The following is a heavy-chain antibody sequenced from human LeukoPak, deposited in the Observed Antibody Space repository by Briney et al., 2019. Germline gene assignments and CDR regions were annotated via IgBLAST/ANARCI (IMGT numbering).Heavy chain of an antibody. CDR1: GGSFSGYY. J-gene: IGHJ6*03. V-gene: IGHV4-34*01. CDR3: ARHPRYSYGSLYYYYYMDV. CDR2: INHSGST. D-gene: IGHD5-18*01. Sequence: SETLSLTCAVYGGSFSGYYWSWIRQPPGKGLEWIGEINHSGSTNYNPSLKSRVTISVDTSKNQFSLKLSSVTAADTAVYYCARHPRYSYGSLYYYYYMDVWGKGTTVTVSS.